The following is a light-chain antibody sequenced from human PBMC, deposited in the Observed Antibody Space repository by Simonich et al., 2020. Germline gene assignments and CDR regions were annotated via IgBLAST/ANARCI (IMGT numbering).Light chain of an antibody. J-gene: IGLJ3*02. CDR3: QSYDSSSWV. CDR2: EDN. Sequence: NFMLTQPHSVSESPGKTVTISCTRSSGSIASNYVQWYQQRPGSAPPTVIYEDNQRPSGVPDRFSGSIDSSSNSASLTSSGLKTEDEADYYCQSYDSSSWVFGGGTKLTVL. V-gene: IGLV6-57*03. CDR1: SGSIASNY.